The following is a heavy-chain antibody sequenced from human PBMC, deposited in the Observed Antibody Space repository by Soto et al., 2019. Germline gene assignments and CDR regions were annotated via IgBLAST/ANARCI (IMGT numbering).Heavy chain of an antibody. CDR3: AKLRRVVVVPAARWFDP. CDR2: ISGSGGST. J-gene: IGHJ5*02. Sequence: GGSLRLSCAASGFTFSSYAMSWVRQAPGKGLEWVSAISGSGGSTYYADSVKGRFTISRDNSKNTLYLQMNSLRAEDTAVYYCAKLRRVVVVPAARWFDPWGQGTLVTVSS. V-gene: IGHV3-23*01. D-gene: IGHD2-2*01. CDR1: GFTFSSYA.